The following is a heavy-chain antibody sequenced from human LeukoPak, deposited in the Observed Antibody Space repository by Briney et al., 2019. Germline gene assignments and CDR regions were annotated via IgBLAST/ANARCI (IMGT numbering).Heavy chain of an antibody. Sequence: GGSLRLSCPASGFTFSSYSMNWVRQAPGKGLEWVSSISSSSSYIHYADSVKGRFTNSRDKDKNSLYLQVNNLRADGTAGYHCPRESRRGAAAPDYWGEGTLVTV. J-gene: IGHJ4*02. CDR2: ISSSSSYI. CDR3: PRESRRGAAAPDY. D-gene: IGHD6-13*01. CDR1: GFTFSSYS. V-gene: IGHV3-21*03.